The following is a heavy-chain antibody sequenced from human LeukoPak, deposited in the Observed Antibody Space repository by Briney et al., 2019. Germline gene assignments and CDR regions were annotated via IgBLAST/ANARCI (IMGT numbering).Heavy chain of an antibody. CDR2: ISSSSSYT. Sequence: GGSLRLSCAASGFTFGDYYMSWIRQAPGKGLEWVSYISSSSSYTNYADSVKGRFTISRDNAKNSLYLQMNSLRAEDTAVYYCARVRSPLHIAYGMDVWGQGTTVTVSS. J-gene: IGHJ6*02. CDR3: ARVRSPLHIAYGMDV. CDR1: GFTFGDYY. V-gene: IGHV3-11*05. D-gene: IGHD2-21*01.